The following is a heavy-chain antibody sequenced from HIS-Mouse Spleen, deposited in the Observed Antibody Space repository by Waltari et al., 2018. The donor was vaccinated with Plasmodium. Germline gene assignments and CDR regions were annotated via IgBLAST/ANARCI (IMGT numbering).Heavy chain of an antibody. CDR1: GFTVSSNY. CDR2: IYSGGRT. CDR3: ARGMKSSSSAFDI. J-gene: IGHJ3*02. Sequence: EVQLVESGGGLIQPGGSLRLSCAASGFTVSSNYMIWVRQAPGKGLEWVSVIYSGGRTYYADSVKGRFTISRDNSKNTLYLQMNSLRAEDTAVYYCARGMKSSSSAFDIWGQGTMVTVSS. V-gene: IGHV3-53*01. D-gene: IGHD6-6*01.